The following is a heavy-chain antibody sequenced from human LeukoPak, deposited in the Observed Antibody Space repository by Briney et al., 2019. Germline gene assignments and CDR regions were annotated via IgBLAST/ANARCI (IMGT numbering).Heavy chain of an antibody. CDR1: GGSISSGDYY. CDR2: ICYGGST. J-gene: IGHJ4*02. CDR3: ARLVVVITQFDY. Sequence: SETLSLTCTVSGGSISSGDYYWSWIRQPPGKGLEWIGYICYGGSTYYNPSLKSRVTISVDTSKNQFSLKLSSVTAADTAVYYCARLVVVITQFDYWGQGTLVTVSS. V-gene: IGHV4-30-4*08. D-gene: IGHD3-22*01.